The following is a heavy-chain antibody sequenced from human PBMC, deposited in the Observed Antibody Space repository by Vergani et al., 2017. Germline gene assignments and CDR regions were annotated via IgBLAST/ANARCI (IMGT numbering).Heavy chain of an antibody. Sequence: QVQLQESGPGLVKPSQTLSLTCTVSGGSISSGDYYWSWLRQPPGKGLEWVGYIYYSGSTYYNPSLKSRVTISVDTSKNQFSRKLSSVTAADTAVYYCAIYCSSTGCQTGFDYWGQGTLVTVSS. CDR3: AIYCSSTGCQTGFDY. J-gene: IGHJ4*02. CDR1: GGSISSGDYY. CDR2: IYYSGST. D-gene: IGHD2-2*01. V-gene: IGHV4-30-4*08.